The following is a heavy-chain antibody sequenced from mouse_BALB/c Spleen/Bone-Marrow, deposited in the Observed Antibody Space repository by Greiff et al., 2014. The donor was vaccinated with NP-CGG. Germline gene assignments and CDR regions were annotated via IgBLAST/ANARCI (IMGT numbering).Heavy chain of an antibody. CDR2: IDPNNGTT. D-gene: IGHD2-12*01. CDR1: GYTFTDYH. CDR3: ARPNTTPFDY. Sequence: VQLKESGPELVKPGASMRIPCKASGYTFTDYHMDWVKQSHGKSLAWIGDIDPNNGTTIYNRNFKGKATLTVDKSSSTAYMELRSLTSEDTAVYYCARPNTTPFDYWGQGTLVTVSS. V-gene: IGHV1-18*01. J-gene: IGHJ3*01.